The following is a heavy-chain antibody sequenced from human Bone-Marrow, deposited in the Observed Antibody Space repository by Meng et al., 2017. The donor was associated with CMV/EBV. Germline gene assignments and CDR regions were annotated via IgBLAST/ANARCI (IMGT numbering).Heavy chain of an antibody. D-gene: IGHD5-18*01. J-gene: IGHJ4*02. V-gene: IGHV3-21*01. Sequence: GESLKISCAASGFTFSSYSMNWVRQAPGKGLEWVSSISSSSSYIYYADSVKGRFTISRDNAKNSLYLQMHSLKAEDASVYYCARAPLQLRCPGYWGQGTLVTVSS. CDR3: ARAPLQLRCPGY. CDR2: ISSSSSYI. CDR1: GFTFSSYS.